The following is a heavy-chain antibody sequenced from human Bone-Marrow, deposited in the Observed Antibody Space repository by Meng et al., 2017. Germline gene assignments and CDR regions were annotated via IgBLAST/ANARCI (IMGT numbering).Heavy chain of an antibody. J-gene: IGHJ5*02. CDR1: GGSISSPNW. V-gene: IGHV4-4*02. CDR2: IYHSGST. D-gene: IGHD1-26*01. Sequence: QGQLQESGPGLVKPSGTLSLTCAVSGGSISSPNWWSWVRQPSGRGLEWIGEIYHSGSTTYNPSLLSRVTISVDKSKNQFSLKLSSVTAADTAIYYCARVIYRPSGHNYFDPWGQGTLVTVSS. CDR3: ARVIYRPSGHNYFDP.